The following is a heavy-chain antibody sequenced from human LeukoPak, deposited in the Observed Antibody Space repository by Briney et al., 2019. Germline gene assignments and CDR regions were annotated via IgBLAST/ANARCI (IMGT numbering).Heavy chain of an antibody. V-gene: IGHV4-34*01. CDR3: GRGPYSITDYFDY. J-gene: IGHJ4*02. CDR2: INHSGST. D-gene: IGHD6-13*01. CDR1: GGSLSGYY. Sequence: PSETLSLTCAVYGGSLSGYYWSWIRQPPGKGLEWIGEINHSGSTNYNPSLKSRVTISVDTSNNQFSLKLSSVTAADTAVYYCGRGPYSITDYFDYWGQGTLVTVSS.